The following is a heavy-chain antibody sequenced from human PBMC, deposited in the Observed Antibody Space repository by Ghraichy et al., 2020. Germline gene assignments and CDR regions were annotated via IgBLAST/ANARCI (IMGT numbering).Heavy chain of an antibody. CDR1: GGSISSSNYY. V-gene: IGHV4-39*01. Sequence: SETLSLTCTVSGGSISSSNYYWGWIRQPPGEGLEWIGTIYYSGSTYYNSSLKSRVTISVDTSRNQFSLKLISVTAADTAVYYCARQGYDSNYFDYWGQGTLVTVCS. D-gene: IGHD1-20*01. J-gene: IGHJ4*02. CDR2: IYYSGST. CDR3: ARQGYDSNYFDY.